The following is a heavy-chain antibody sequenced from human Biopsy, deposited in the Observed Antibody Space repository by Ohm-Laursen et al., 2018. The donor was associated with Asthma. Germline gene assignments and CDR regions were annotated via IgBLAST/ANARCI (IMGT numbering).Heavy chain of an antibody. V-gene: IGHV4-30-2*01. J-gene: IGHJ6*02. Sequence: SQTLSLTCAVSGGSISSGGFSWTWIRQPPGKGLEWIGYTFHRGTTHYNPSLTSRVTISLDRSKNQFSLKLTSVTAADTAVYYRARITSANYYYGMDVWGQGTTVTVSS. D-gene: IGHD1-20*01. CDR2: TFHRGTT. CDR1: GGSISSGGFS. CDR3: ARITSANYYYGMDV.